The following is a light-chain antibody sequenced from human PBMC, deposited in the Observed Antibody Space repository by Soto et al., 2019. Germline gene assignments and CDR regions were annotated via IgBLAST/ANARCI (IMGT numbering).Light chain of an antibody. J-gene: IGKJ5*01. CDR2: KVS. Sequence: DVVMTQSPLSLPVTLGQPASISCRSNQSLVHSDGIAYFSWFQQRPGRSPSRXIYKVSNRDSGVPARFSGSGSGTDFALKISRGEAADVGVYYCMQGTHWPSTFGQGTRLEI. CDR3: MQGTHWPST. V-gene: IGKV2-30*02. CDR1: QSLVHSDGIAY.